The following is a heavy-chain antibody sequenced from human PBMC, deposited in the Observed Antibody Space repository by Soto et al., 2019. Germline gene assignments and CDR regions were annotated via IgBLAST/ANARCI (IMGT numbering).Heavy chain of an antibody. J-gene: IGHJ1*01. CDR2: INPSGGST. V-gene: IGHV1-46*01. CDR1: GYTFTSYY. D-gene: IGHD1-26*01. CDR3: ASGSPMNSGKESTQH. Sequence: GASVKVSCKASGYTFTSYYMHWVRQAPGQGLEWMGIINPSGGSTSYAQKFQGRVTMTRDTSTSTVYMELSSLRSEDTAVYYCASGSPMNSGKESTQHWGQGTLVTVSS.